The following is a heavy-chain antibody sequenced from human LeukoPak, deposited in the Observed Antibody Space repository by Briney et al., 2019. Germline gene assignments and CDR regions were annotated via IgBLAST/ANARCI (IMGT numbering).Heavy chain of an antibody. Sequence: SETLSLTCTVSGGSISSGDYYWSWIRQHPGKGLEWIGYIYYSGSTYYNPSLKSRVTISVDTSKNQFSLKLSSVTAADTAVYYCARAPSYDFWSGASSKFWFDPWGQGTLVTVSS. V-gene: IGHV4-31*03. D-gene: IGHD3-3*01. CDR2: IYYSGST. CDR1: GGSISSGDYY. J-gene: IGHJ5*02. CDR3: ARAPSYDFWSGASSKFWFDP.